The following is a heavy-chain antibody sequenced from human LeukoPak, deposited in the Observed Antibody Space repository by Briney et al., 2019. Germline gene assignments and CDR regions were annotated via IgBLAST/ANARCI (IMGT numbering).Heavy chain of an antibody. CDR3: ARGPHDYGDLYYFDH. D-gene: IGHD4-17*01. Sequence: ASQTLSLTCTVSGGSISSGGYYWSWIRQHPGKGLEWIGYIYYSGSTYYNPSLKSRVTISVDTSKNQFSLKLSSVTAADTAVYYCARGPHDYGDLYYFDHWGQGTLVTVSS. V-gene: IGHV4-31*03. J-gene: IGHJ4*02. CDR2: IYYSGST. CDR1: GGSISSGGYY.